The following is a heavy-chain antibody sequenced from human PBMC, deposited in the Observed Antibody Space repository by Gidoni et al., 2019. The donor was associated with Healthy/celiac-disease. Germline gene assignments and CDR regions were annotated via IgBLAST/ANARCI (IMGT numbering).Heavy chain of an antibody. J-gene: IGHJ6*02. V-gene: IGHV1-18*01. D-gene: IGHD3-10*01. CDR1: GYPFTSYG. Sequence: QVQLVQSGAEVKKPGDSVKVSCKASGYPFTSYGISWVRQDPGQGLEWMGWIRAYNGNTNYAQKLQGRVTMTTDTSTSTAYMELRSLRSDDTAVYYCASRGYPSPEPLEDYYYGMDVWGQGTTVTVSS. CDR2: IRAYNGNT. CDR3: ASRGYPSPEPLEDYYYGMDV.